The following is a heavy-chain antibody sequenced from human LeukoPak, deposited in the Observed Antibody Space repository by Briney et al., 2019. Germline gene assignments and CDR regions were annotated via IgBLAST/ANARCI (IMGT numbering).Heavy chain of an antibody. J-gene: IGHJ4*02. CDR1: GYTFTGYY. CDR3: ARGRRELRYFDWPTSSDY. D-gene: IGHD3-9*01. Sequence: GASVKVSCKASGYTFTGYYMHWVRQATGQGLEWMGWMNPNSGNTGYAQKFQGRVTMTRNTSISTAYMELSSLRSEDTAVYYCARGRRELRYFDWPTSSDYWGQGTLVTVSS. CDR2: MNPNSGNT. V-gene: IGHV1-8*02.